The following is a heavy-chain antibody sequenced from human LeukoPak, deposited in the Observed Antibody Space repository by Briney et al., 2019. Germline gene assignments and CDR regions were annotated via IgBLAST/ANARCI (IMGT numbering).Heavy chain of an antibody. Sequence: SETLSLTCAVSGGSISSSNWWSGVRQPPGKGLEWIGEIYHSGSTNYNPSLKSRVTISVDKSRNQFSLKLSSVTAADTAVYYCARVPYYGTGDYGMDVWGKGTTVTVSS. V-gene: IGHV4-4*02. J-gene: IGHJ6*04. CDR2: IYHSGST. D-gene: IGHD3-10*01. CDR3: ARVPYYGTGDYGMDV. CDR1: GGSISSSNW.